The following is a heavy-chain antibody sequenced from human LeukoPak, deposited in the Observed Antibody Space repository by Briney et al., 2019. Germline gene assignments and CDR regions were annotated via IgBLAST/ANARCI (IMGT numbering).Heavy chain of an antibody. CDR2: INHSGST. J-gene: IGHJ5*02. V-gene: IGHV4-34*01. Sequence: GSLRLSCAASGFTFRNYGMNWIRQPPGKGLEWIGEINHSGSTNYNPSLKSRVTISVDTSKNQFSLKLSSVTAADTAVYYCARTVRRIVRRGWFDPWGQGTLVTVSS. CDR3: ARTVRRIVRRGWFDP. D-gene: IGHD6-6*01. CDR1: GFTFRNYG.